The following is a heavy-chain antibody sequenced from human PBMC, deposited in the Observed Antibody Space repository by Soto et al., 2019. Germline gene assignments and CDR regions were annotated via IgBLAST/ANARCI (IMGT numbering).Heavy chain of an antibody. D-gene: IGHD2-2*01. V-gene: IGHV4-4*07. CDR2: IYSDGTT. J-gene: IGHJ6*02. Sequence: SETLSLTCTVSGGSISGYYWSWVRQPAGKGLEWVGRIYSDGTTNYSPSLKSRVTMSLDTSKDQFSLHLNSVTAADTAVYYCSKVGCSNSKCYTRGMDVWGQGTTVTVSS. CDR3: SKVGCSNSKCYTRGMDV. CDR1: GGSISGYY.